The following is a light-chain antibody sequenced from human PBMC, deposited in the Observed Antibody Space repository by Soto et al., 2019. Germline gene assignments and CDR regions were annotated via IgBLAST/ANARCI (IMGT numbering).Light chain of an antibody. CDR3: QQSDSTPRLFT. CDR2: AAS. J-gene: IGKJ2*01. CDR1: QSISRY. V-gene: IGKV1-39*01. Sequence: DIQMTQSPSSLSASVGDRVTITCRASQSISRYLNWYQQKPGKAPKLLIYAASSLQSGVPSRFRGSGSGTELTLTITSLQPEDSATYYCQQSDSTPRLFTFGQGTNLEI.